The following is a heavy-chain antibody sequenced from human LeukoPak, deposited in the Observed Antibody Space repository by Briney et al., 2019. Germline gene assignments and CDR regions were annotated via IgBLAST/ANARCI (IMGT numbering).Heavy chain of an antibody. J-gene: IGHJ4*02. CDR1: GGSFSGYY. V-gene: IGHV4-34*01. CDR3: ASSTAPLSGLDY. Sequence: PSETLSLTCAVYGGSFSGYYWSWIRQPPGKGLEWIGEINHSGSTNYNPSLKSRVTISVDTSKNQFSLKVSSVTAADTAVYYCASSTAPLSGLDYWGQGTLVTVSS. D-gene: IGHD6-25*01. CDR2: INHSGST.